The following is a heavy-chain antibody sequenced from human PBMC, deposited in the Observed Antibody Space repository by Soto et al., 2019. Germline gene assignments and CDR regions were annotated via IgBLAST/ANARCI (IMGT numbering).Heavy chain of an antibody. Sequence: QVQLQESGPGLVKPSETLSLTCTVSGGSISSYYWSWIRQPPGKGLEWIGYIYYSGSTNYNPSLKSRVTISVDTSKNQFSLKLSSVTAADTAVYYCARDNGYSYGLAYGMDVWGQGTTVTVSS. D-gene: IGHD5-18*01. CDR1: GGSISSYY. V-gene: IGHV4-59*01. CDR2: IYYSGST. CDR3: ARDNGYSYGLAYGMDV. J-gene: IGHJ6*02.